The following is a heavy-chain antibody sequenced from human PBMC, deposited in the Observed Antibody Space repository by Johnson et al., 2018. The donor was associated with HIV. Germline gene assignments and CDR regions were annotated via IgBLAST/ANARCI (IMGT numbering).Heavy chain of an antibody. D-gene: IGHD3-16*02. J-gene: IGHJ3*02. V-gene: IGHV3-9*01. CDR2: ISWNRDRT. Sequence: VQLVESGGGLEQPGRSLRLSCAASGFRIDDYSMHWVRQVPGKGLEWVSRISWNRDRTDYADSVKGRFTISRDNAKNSLALQMNSLRAEDTAVYYCARGGLGYQNIHDPFDIWGQGTMVTVSS. CDR1: GFRIDDYS. CDR3: ARGGLGYQNIHDPFDI.